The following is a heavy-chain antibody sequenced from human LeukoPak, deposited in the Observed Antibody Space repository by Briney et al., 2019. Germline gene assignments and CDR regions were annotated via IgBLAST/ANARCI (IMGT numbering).Heavy chain of an antibody. D-gene: IGHD3-22*01. CDR1: GYTFTSYD. Sequence: ASVKVSCKASGYTFTSYDINWVRQATGQGLEWMGWMNPNSGNTGYAQKFQGRVTMTRNTSISTAYMELSSLRSEDTAVYYCAKDRVLDYYDISEMDYWGQGTLVTVSS. V-gene: IGHV1-8*01. CDR3: AKDRVLDYYDISEMDY. CDR2: MNPNSGNT. J-gene: IGHJ4*02.